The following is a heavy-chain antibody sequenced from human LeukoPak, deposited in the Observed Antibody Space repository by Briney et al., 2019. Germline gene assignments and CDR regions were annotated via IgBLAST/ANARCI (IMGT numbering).Heavy chain of an antibody. CDR3: ARTAAPTFPYSSGWYGYAFDI. V-gene: IGHV3-21*01. J-gene: IGHJ3*02. CDR1: GFTFSSYS. D-gene: IGHD6-19*01. CDR2: TSSSSSYI. Sequence: PGGSLRLSCAASGFTFSSYSMNWVRQAPGKGLEWVSSTSSSSSYIYYADSVKGRFTISRDNAKNSLYLQMNSPRAEDTAVYYCARTAAPTFPYSSGWYGYAFDIWGQGTMVTVSS.